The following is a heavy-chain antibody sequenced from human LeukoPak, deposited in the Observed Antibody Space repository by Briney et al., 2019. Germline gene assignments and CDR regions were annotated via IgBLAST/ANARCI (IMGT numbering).Heavy chain of an antibody. V-gene: IGHV3-21*01. CDR2: ISSSSSYI. CDR1: GFTFSSYS. CDR3: ARDRYYDFWSGYPKRAFDI. D-gene: IGHD3-3*01. Sequence: GGSLSLSCAASGFTFSSYSMNWVRQAPGKGLEWVSSISSSSSYIYYADSVKGRFTISRDNAKNSLYLQMNSLRAEDTAVYYCARDRYYDFWSGYPKRAFDIWGQGTMVTVSS. J-gene: IGHJ3*02.